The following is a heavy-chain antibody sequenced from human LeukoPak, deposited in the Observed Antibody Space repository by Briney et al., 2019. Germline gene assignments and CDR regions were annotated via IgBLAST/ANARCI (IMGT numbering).Heavy chain of an antibody. CDR2: INPNSGGT. V-gene: IGHV1-2*02. Sequence: ASVKVSCKASGYTFTGYYMHWVRQAPGQGLEWMGWINPNSGGTNYAQKFQGRVTMTRDTSISTAYMELSRLRSDDTAVYYCGRAAPSGYSSGWFTSYYYYGMDVWGQGTTVTVSS. D-gene: IGHD6-19*01. CDR3: GRAAPSGYSSGWFTSYYYYGMDV. CDR1: GYTFTGYY. J-gene: IGHJ6*02.